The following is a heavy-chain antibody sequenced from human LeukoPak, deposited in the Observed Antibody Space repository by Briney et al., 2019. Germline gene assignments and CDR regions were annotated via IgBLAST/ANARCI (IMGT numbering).Heavy chain of an antibody. D-gene: IGHD6-6*01. CDR2: ITASGTAM. CDR3: ARGGAARLHFQN. CDR1: GFTFSSYS. J-gene: IGHJ1*01. V-gene: IGHV3-48*02. Sequence: GGSLRLSCAASGFTFSSYSMNWVRQAPGKGLEWVSHITASGTAMFYADSVKGRFTISRDNAKNSLYLQMNSLRDEDTAVYYCARGGAARLHFQNWGQGTLVTVSS.